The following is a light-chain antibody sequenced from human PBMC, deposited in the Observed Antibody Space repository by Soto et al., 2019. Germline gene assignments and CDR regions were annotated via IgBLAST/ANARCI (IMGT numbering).Light chain of an antibody. Sequence: EIVLTQSPGTLSLSPGERATLSCRASQSVNSYLAWYQQKPGQAPRLLIYGASSRATGIPDRFSGSGSGTDFTLTISRLEPEDFAVYYCQQYGSSPSTFGQGTKVDI. CDR2: GAS. J-gene: IGKJ1*01. CDR3: QQYGSSPST. V-gene: IGKV3-20*01. CDR1: QSVNSY.